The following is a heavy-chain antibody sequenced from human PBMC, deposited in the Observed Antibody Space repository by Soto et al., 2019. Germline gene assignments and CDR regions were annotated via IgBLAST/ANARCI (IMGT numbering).Heavy chain of an antibody. J-gene: IGHJ4*02. CDR1: GFTFSSYG. CDR2: IWYDGSNK. D-gene: IGHD2-2*01. V-gene: IGHV3-33*01. Sequence: GGSLRLSCAASGFTFSSYGMHWVRQAPGKGLEWVAVIWYDGSNKYYADSVKGRFTISRDNSKNTLYLQMNSLRAEDTAVYYCAREDIVVVPAAYYFDYWGQGTLVTVSS. CDR3: AREDIVVVPAAYYFDY.